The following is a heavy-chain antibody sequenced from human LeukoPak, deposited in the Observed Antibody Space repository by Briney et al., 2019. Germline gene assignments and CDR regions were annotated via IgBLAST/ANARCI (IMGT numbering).Heavy chain of an antibody. Sequence: ASETLSLTCTVSGASFSSSTYYWGWIRQPPGKGLEWIGSIYYSGSTYYNPSLKSRVTMSVDTSKNQFSLKLSSVTAADTAVYYCARHAGGIAAAGTRPFDYWGQGTLVTVSS. D-gene: IGHD6-13*01. CDR3: ARHAGGIAAAGTRPFDY. J-gene: IGHJ4*02. CDR1: GASFSSSTYY. V-gene: IGHV4-39*01. CDR2: IYYSGST.